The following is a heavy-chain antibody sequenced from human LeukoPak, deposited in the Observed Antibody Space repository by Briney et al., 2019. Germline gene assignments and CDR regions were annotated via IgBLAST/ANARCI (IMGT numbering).Heavy chain of an antibody. CDR2: IKQDGSEK. CDR3: AREEHGYCSSTSCYAKYYYYYYMDV. V-gene: IGHV3-7*01. J-gene: IGHJ6*03. D-gene: IGHD2-2*01. CDR1: GFTFSSYW. Sequence: GGSLRLSCAASGFTFSSYWMSWVRQAPGKGLEWVANIKQDGSEKYYVDSVKGRFTISRDNAKNSLYLQMNSLRAEDTAVYYCAREEHGYCSSTSCYAKYYYYYYMDVWGKGTTVTVSS.